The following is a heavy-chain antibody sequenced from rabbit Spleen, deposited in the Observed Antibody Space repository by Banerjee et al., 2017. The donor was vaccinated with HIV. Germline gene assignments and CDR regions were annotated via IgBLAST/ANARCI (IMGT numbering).Heavy chain of an antibody. V-gene: IGHV1S45*01. CDR1: GFSFSSSYW. D-gene: IGHD3-1*01. CDR3: ARIPAPANYWLTRLDL. Sequence: QEQLEESGGDLVKPGASLTLTCTASGFSFSSSYWICWVRQAPGKGLEWIACIYNGDGSTYYASWVNGRFTISKTSSTTVTLQMTSLTAADTATYFCARIPAPANYWLTRLDLWGPGTLVTVS. CDR2: IYNGDGST. J-gene: IGHJ3*01.